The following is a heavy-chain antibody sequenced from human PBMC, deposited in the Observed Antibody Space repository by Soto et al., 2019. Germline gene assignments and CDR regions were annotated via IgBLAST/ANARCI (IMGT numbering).Heavy chain of an antibody. V-gene: IGHV1-18*01. CDR1: GYTFTSYG. Sequence: GASVKVSCKASGYTFTSYGISWVRQAPGQGLEWMGWISAYNGNTNYAQKLQGRVTMTTDTSTSTAYMELRSLRSDDTAVYYCARDPSFYDYVWGSYRSPLDYWGQGTLVTVSS. J-gene: IGHJ4*02. CDR2: ISAYNGNT. D-gene: IGHD3-16*02. CDR3: ARDPSFYDYVWGSYRSPLDY.